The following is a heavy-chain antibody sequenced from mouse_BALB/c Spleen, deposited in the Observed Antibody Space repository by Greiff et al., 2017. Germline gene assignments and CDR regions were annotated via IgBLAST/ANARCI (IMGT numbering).Heavy chain of an antibody. CDR2: ISYSGST. V-gene: IGHV3-8*02. D-gene: IGHD2-4*01. CDR3: ARYRYYDYDGYYFDY. J-gene: IGHJ2*01. CDR1: GDSITSGY. Sequence: EVQLQQSGPSLVKPSQTLSLTCSVTGDSITSGYWNWIRKFPGNKLEYMGYISYSGSTYYNPSLKSRISITRDTSKNQYYLQLNSVTTEDTATYYCARYRYYDYDGYYFDYWGQGTTLTVSS.